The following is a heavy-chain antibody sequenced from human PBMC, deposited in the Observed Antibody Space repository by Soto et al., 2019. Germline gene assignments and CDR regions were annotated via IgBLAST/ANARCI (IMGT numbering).Heavy chain of an antibody. V-gene: IGHV3-66*01. CDR2: IYSGGST. J-gene: IGHJ4*02. D-gene: IGHD3-10*01. CDR1: GFTVSNNY. Sequence: EVQLVESGGGLVQPGGSLRLSCVVSGFTVSNNYMSWVRQAPGKGLEWVSVIYSGGSTSYINSVKGRFTISRDNSKNTVYLQMNSVRAEDTAVYYCARPDTVRGVSYWGQGTLVTVSS. CDR3: ARPDTVRGVSY.